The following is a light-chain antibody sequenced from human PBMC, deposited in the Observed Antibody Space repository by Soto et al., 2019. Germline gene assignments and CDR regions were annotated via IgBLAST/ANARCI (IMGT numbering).Light chain of an antibody. V-gene: IGKV2-30*01. J-gene: IGKJ4*01. CDR2: KAS. CDR3: MQGTHWPLT. CDR1: ESLVYRDGVSY. Sequence: DVVMTQSPLSLAVTLGQSASISCRSSESLVYRDGVSYLNWFHQRPGQSPRRLIYKASNRDSGVPDRFSGSGSGTAFTLRISRVEAEDVGVYYCMQGTHWPLTFGGGTKVEI.